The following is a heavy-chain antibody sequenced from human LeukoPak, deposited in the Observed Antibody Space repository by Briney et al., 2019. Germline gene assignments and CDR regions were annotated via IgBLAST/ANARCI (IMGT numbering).Heavy chain of an antibody. CDR1: GFTFSSYG. Sequence: GGSLRLSCAASGFTFSSYGMNWVRQAPGKWLEWVSSITSSSSYIYYADSVKGRFTISRDNAKNSLYLQMNSLRAEDTAVYYCARSYSSSRGTFDYWGQGTLVTVSS. V-gene: IGHV3-21*01. J-gene: IGHJ4*02. CDR3: ARSYSSSRGTFDY. D-gene: IGHD6-6*01. CDR2: ITSSSSYI.